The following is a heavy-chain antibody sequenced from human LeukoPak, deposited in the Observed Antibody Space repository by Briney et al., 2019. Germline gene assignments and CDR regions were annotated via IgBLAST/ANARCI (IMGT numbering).Heavy chain of an antibody. CDR1: VFTSDEYV. CDR3: ARESGRGSGYYRRRSEFDY. V-gene: IGHV3-9*02. Sequence: PGRSLRLSPVASVFTSDEYVVHSVPEAPGPGLGGGSGIGWNSGSIGYADSVKGRFTISRDNAKNSLYLQMNSLRAEDTAVYYCARESGRGSGYYRRRSEFDYWGQGTLVTVSS. D-gene: IGHD3-22*01. CDR2: IGWNSGSI. J-gene: IGHJ4*02.